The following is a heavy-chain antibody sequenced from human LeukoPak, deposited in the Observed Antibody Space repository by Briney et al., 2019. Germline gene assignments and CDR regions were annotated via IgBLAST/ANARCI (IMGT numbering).Heavy chain of an antibody. Sequence: ASVKVSCKTSGYTFTRCAVHWVRQAPGQRLEWMGWIHADSGNTKYSQKLQGRVTIARDTSASTIYMELSSLRSDDTAVYYCAREDVVGATGGDYWGQGTLVTVSS. D-gene: IGHD1-26*01. V-gene: IGHV1-3*01. CDR3: AREDVVGATGGDY. CDR2: IHADSGNT. J-gene: IGHJ4*02. CDR1: GYTFTRCA.